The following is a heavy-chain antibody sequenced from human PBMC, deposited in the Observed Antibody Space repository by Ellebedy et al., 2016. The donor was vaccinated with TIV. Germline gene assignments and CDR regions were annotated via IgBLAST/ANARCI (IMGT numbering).Heavy chain of an antibody. D-gene: IGHD3-16*02. J-gene: IGHJ4*02. CDR1: GFTFSDYY. V-gene: IGHV3-11*06. CDR3: ATLRLGELSLYNY. Sequence: GESLKISCAASGFTFSDYYMSWIRQAPGKGLAWVSYISSSSSYTNYADSVKGRFTISRDNAKNSLYLQMNSLRAEDTAVYYCATLRLGELSLYNYWGQGTLVTVSS. CDR2: ISSSSSYT.